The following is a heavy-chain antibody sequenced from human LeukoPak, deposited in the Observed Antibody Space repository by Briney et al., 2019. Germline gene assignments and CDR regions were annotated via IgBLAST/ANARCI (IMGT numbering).Heavy chain of an antibody. CDR3: ARDRYGQRIFDY. CDR2: IYYSGST. Sequence: PSETLSLTCTVSGGSISSGDYYWSWIRQPPGKGLEWIGYIYYSGSTYYNPSLKSRVTISVDTSKNQFSLKLSSVTAADTAVYYCARDRYGQRIFDYWGQGTLATVSS. D-gene: IGHD3-16*02. V-gene: IGHV4-30-4*01. J-gene: IGHJ4*02. CDR1: GGSISSGDYY.